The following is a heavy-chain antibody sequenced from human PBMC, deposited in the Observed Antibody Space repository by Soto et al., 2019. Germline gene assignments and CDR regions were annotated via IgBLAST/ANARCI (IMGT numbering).Heavy chain of an antibody. CDR2: IYSGGAT. D-gene: IGHD4-17*01. V-gene: IGHV3-53*01. J-gene: IGHJ2*01. CDR1: GFTVTNKY. CDR3: ARVDYGDYGWYFDL. Sequence: EVQLVESGGGLIQPGGSLRLSCAASGFTVTNKYMTWVRQPPGKGLEWVSLIYSGGATSYADSVRGRFTISRDNSKDIRYLQRNILRAEDTAVYYCARVDYGDYGWYFDLWGRGTLVTVSS.